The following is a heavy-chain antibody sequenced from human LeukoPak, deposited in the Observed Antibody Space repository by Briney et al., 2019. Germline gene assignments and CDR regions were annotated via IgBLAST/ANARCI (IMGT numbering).Heavy chain of an antibody. V-gene: IGHV3-48*01. CDR2: ITSSSDTI. CDR1: GFTFSSYS. Sequence: PGGSLRLSCAASGFTFSSYSMNWVRQAPGKGLEWVSHITSSSDTIYYADSVKGRFTISRDNSKNTLYLQMNSLRTEDTAMYYCAIQAGSGSYYTSWGQGTLVTVSS. J-gene: IGHJ5*02. D-gene: IGHD1-26*01. CDR3: AIQAGSGSYYTS.